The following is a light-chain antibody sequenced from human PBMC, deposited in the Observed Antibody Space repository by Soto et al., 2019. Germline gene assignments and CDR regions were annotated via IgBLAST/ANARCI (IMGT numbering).Light chain of an antibody. J-gene: IGLJ2*01. CDR1: SSDVGGYNY. Sequence: QSALIQPRSVSGSPGQSVTISCTGTSSDVGGYNYVSWYQQHPGKAPKLMIYDVSKRPSGVPDRFSGSKSGNTASLTISGLQAEDEADYYCCSYAGSYTVVFGGGTKLIVL. CDR2: DVS. CDR3: CSYAGSYTVV. V-gene: IGLV2-11*01.